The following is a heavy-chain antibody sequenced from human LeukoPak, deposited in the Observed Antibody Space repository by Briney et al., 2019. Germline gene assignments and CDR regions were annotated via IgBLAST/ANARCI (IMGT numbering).Heavy chain of an antibody. CDR3: ARTRGYSAYDYFDY. CDR2: INPSGGRT. V-gene: IGHV1-46*04. J-gene: IGHJ4*02. CDR1: GYTFTNYY. D-gene: IGHD5-12*01. Sequence: GASVKVSCKASGYTFTNYYIYWVRQAPGQGLEWMGIINPSGGRTDYAQNLQGRVTMTRDTSTSTAYMELSSLKSEDTAVYFCARTRGYSAYDYFDYWGQGTLVTVSS.